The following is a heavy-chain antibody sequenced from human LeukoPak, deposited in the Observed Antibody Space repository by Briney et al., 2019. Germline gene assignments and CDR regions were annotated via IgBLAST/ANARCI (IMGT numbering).Heavy chain of an antibody. J-gene: IGHJ5*02. V-gene: IGHV1-69*05. CDR3: ARDGSRFLEWLPYSGNWFDP. CDR2: IIPIFGTA. CDR1: GGTFSSYA. Sequence: SVKVSCKASGGTFSSYAISWVRQAPGQGLEWMGGIIPIFGTANYAQKFQGRVTITTDESTSTAYMELSSLRSEDTAVCYCARDGSRFLEWLPYSGNWFDPWGQGTLVTVSS. D-gene: IGHD3-3*01.